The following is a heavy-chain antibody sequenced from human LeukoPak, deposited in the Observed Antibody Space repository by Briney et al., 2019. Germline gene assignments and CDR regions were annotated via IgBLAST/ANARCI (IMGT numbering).Heavy chain of an antibody. CDR3: ARGLAAAGTIARNFYYYYYGMDV. Sequence: GASVKVSCKAPGYTFTSYDINWVRQATGQGLEWMGWMNPNSGNTGYAQKFQGRVTMTRNTSISTAYMELSSLRSEDTAVYYCARGLAAAGTIARNFYYYYYGMDVWGQGTTVTVSS. D-gene: IGHD6-13*01. V-gene: IGHV1-8*01. J-gene: IGHJ6*02. CDR2: MNPNSGNT. CDR1: GYTFTSYD.